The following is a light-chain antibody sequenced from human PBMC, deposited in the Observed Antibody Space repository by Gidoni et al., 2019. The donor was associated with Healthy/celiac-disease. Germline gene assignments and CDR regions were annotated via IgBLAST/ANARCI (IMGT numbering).Light chain of an antibody. Sequence: EIALTQSPATLSFAPGKRATLSCRASQSVSSYLAWYQQKPGQSPRLLIYDASNRATGIPARFSGSGSGTDFTLTISSLEPEDFAVYYCQQRSNWLITFGQGTRLEIK. V-gene: IGKV3-11*01. CDR3: QQRSNWLIT. J-gene: IGKJ5*01. CDR2: DAS. CDR1: QSVSSY.